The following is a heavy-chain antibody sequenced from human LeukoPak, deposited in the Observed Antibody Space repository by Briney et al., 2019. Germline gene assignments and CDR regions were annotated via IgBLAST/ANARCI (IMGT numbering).Heavy chain of an antibody. CDR3: AREAYCGGDCYNNWFDP. V-gene: IGHV3-74*01. Sequence: PGGSLRLSCAASGFTFSSYCMRWVRQAPGKGLVWLSRINSDGSSTSYADSVKGRFTISRDNAKNTLYLQMNSLRAEDTAVYYCAREAYCGGDCYNNWFDPWGQGTLVTVSS. CDR1: GFTFSSYC. CDR2: INSDGSST. D-gene: IGHD2-21*02. J-gene: IGHJ5*02.